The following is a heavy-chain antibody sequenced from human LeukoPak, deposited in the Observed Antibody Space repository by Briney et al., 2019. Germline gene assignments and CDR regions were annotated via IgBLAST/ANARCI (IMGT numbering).Heavy chain of an antibody. CDR3: ASTVPLDAFDI. CDR1: GFTFSSYS. V-gene: IGHV3-48*01. Sequence: GGSLGLSCAASGFTFSSYSMNWVRQAPGRGLEWVSYISSSSSTIYYADSVKGRFTISRDNAKNSLYLQMNSLRAEDTAVYYCASTVPLDAFDIWGQGTMVTVSS. D-gene: IGHD4-17*01. J-gene: IGHJ3*02. CDR2: ISSSSSTI.